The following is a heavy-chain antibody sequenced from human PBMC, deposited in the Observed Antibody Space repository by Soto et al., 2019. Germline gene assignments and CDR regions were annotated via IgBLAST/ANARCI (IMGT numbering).Heavy chain of an antibody. J-gene: IGHJ4*02. CDR2: IYFRGGT. V-gene: IGHV4-59*13. CDR1: GGSISSDY. Sequence: SETLSLTCTVSGGSISSDYWGWIRQPPGQGLEWFGYIYFRGGTTYNPALMSRVSISVDTSKNHVSLKLSSVTAADTAVYYCTRDVGGYGRFDYWGRGTLVTVSS. CDR3: TRDVGGYGRFDY. D-gene: IGHD5-12*01.